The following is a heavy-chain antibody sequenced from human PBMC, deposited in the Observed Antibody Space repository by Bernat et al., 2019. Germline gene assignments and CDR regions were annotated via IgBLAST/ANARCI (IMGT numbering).Heavy chain of an antibody. CDR1: GFTVSSNY. V-gene: IGHV3-53*04. CDR2: IYSGGST. Sequence: EVQLVESGGGLVQPGGSLRLSCAASGFTVSSNYMSWVRQAPGKGLEWVSVIYSGGSTYYADSVKGRFTISRYNSKNTLYLQMNSLRAADTAVYYCARDRGVGATDYWGQGTLVTVSS. D-gene: IGHD1-26*01. J-gene: IGHJ4*02. CDR3: ARDRGVGATDY.